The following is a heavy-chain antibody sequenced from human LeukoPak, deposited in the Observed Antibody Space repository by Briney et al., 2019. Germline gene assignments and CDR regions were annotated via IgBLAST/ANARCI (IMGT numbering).Heavy chain of an antibody. D-gene: IGHD6-13*01. CDR1: GFTFSSSA. J-gene: IGHJ4*02. CDR3: AKKTPGTYPFDY. V-gene: IGHV3-23*01. CDR2: SGTAGDT. Sequence: PGGSLRLSCAASGFTFSSSAMNWVRQVPGKGLEWVSASGTAGDTYYADSVKGRFTISRDDSKNTLYLQMTSLRAEDTAVYYGAKKTPGTYPFDYWGQGTLVTVSP.